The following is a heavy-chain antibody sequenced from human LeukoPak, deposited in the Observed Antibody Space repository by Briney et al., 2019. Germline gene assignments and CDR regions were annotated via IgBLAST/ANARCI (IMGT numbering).Heavy chain of an antibody. D-gene: IGHD3-3*01. CDR3: VRNSYDSWSGYFDY. CDR2: IHSSGTA. CDR1: GGSIGSGSNY. V-gene: IGHV4-61*02. Sequence: SETLSLTCTVSGGSIGSGSNYWSWIRQPAGKGLEWIGRIHSSGTANYDPSLKSRVIISVDTSKNQFFLKLSSVTAADTAVYYCVRNSYDSWSGYFDYWGQGTLVTVSS. J-gene: IGHJ4*02.